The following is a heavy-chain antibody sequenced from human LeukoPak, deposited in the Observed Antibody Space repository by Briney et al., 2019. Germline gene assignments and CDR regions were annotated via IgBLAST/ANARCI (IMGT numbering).Heavy chain of an antibody. J-gene: IGHJ3*02. V-gene: IGHV3-74*01. D-gene: IGHD1-26*01. Sequence: GGSLRLSCAASGFTFSGYWMHWVRQAPGKGLVWVSRINSDGSSTSYADSVKGRFTISRDNAKNTLYLQMNSLRAEDTAVYYCARVKRELLADAFDIWGQGTMVTVSS. CDR2: INSDGSST. CDR1: GFTFSGYW. CDR3: ARVKRELLADAFDI.